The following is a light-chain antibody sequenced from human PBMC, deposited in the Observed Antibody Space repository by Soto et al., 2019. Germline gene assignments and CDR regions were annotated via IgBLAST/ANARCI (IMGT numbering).Light chain of an antibody. CDR1: ENVYNY. Sequence: EIVLAQSPATLSLSPGERATLSCRASENVYNYLAWYQQIPGQPPRLLIYDASNRAAGVPARFSGSGSGTDFTLTISSLQSEDFAVYYCQQYNNWPRTFGQGTKV. CDR3: QQYNNWPRT. J-gene: IGKJ1*01. V-gene: IGKV3D-15*01. CDR2: DAS.